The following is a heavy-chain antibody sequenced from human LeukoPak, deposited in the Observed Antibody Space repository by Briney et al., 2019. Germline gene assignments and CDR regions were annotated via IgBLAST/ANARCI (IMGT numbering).Heavy chain of an antibody. CDR2: VWFDGTNK. V-gene: IGHV3-33*01. Sequence: GGSLRLSCAASGFTFTNYGMHWVRQAPGKGLEWVAVVWFDGTNKYYADSVKGRFTISRDNSKNTVYLQMNSLRAEDTAVYYCATDSWGQGTLVTVPS. CDR3: ATDS. J-gene: IGHJ4*02. CDR1: GFTFTNYG.